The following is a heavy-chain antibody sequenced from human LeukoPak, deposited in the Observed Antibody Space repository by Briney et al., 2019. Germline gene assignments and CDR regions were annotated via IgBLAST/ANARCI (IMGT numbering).Heavy chain of an antibody. J-gene: IGHJ5*02. V-gene: IGHV3-23*01. D-gene: IGHD2-21*01. Sequence: PGGSLRLSCAASGFTFSTYVMSWVRQAPGKGLEWVSAISGSGGSTYYADSVKGRFTISRDNSRSTLYLQMNSLTADDTAIYYCAKNSEGYWFDPWGQGTLVIVSS. CDR2: ISGSGGST. CDR3: AKNSEGYWFDP. CDR1: GFTFSTYV.